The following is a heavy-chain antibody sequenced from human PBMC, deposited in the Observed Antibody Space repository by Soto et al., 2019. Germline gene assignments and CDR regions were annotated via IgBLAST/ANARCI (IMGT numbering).Heavy chain of an antibody. V-gene: IGHV1-69*19. CDR1: GGTFNTYA. J-gene: IGHJ4*02. Sequence: QVQLVQSGAEMKNPGSSVKVSCQSSGGTFNTYAMNWVRQAPGQGPEWMGDISPMFGAATYAPKFQGRVTITADESTGTSYMQLSSLTTEDTALYFCAREVQVHTPAFVYWGQGTLVTVSS. CDR3: AREVQVHTPAFVY. D-gene: IGHD3-10*01. CDR2: ISPMFGAA.